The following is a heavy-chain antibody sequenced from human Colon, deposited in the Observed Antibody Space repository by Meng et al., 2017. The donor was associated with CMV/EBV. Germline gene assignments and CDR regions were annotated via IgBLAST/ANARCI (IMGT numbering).Heavy chain of an antibody. V-gene: IGHV1-2*02. D-gene: IGHD4-11*01. Sequence: ASVKVSCKASGYTFSAYYVLWIRQAPGQGLECMGWMNPNSGGTMPAQKFKGRVTMTRDTSIATAYMELSRLTSDDTAVYYCVRDLKATSVTTGGLYGLDIWGQGTTVTVSS. CDR3: VRDLKATSVTTGGLYGLDI. CDR1: GYTFSAYY. CDR2: MNPNSGGT. J-gene: IGHJ6*02.